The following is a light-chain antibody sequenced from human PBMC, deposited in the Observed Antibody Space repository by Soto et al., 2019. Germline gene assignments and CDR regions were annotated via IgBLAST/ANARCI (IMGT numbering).Light chain of an antibody. CDR2: GAS. CDR3: QQRSNWPPFT. CDR1: QSVSSN. Sequence: EIVMTQSPATLSVSPGERATLSCRASQSVSSNLAWYQQKPGQAPRLLIYGASSRATGIPDRFSGSGSGTDFTLTISRLEPEDFAVYYCQQRSNWPPFTFGQGTRLEI. V-gene: IGKV3D-20*02. J-gene: IGKJ5*01.